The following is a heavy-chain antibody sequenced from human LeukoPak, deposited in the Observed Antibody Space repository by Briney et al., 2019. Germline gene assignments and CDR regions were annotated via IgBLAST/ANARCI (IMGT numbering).Heavy chain of an antibody. CDR1: GDSITTYS. V-gene: IGHV4-59*01. D-gene: IGHD6-19*01. J-gene: IGHJ4*02. CDR2: IIYSGSS. CDR3: AKGAGWYNY. Sequence: SETLSLTGTVSGDSITTYSWSWIRQPPGKGLEWIGFIIYSGSSTYSPSLKSRVAMSMDTSNNQFSLKLSSVTAADTAVYYCAKGAGWYNYWGQGTLVTVSS.